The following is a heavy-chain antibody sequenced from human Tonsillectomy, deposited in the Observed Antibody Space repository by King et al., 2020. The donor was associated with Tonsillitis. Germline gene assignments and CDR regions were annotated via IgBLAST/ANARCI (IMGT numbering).Heavy chain of an antibody. Sequence: VQLQQWGAGLLKPSETLSLTCAVYGGSFSGYYWSWIRQPPGKGLEWIGEINHRGSTNYNTSLKSRVILSVDTSKNQFSLRLTSVTAADTAVYYCAGLGSRAARPRNYWAQGTLVTVSS. D-gene: IGHD6-6*01. V-gene: IGHV4-34*01. J-gene: IGHJ4*02. CDR2: INHRGST. CDR1: GGSFSGYY. CDR3: AGLGSRAARPRNY.